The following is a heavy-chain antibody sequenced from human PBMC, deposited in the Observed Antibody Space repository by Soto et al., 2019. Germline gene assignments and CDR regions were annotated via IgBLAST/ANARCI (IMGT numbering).Heavy chain of an antibody. V-gene: IGHV1-3*01. CDR3: ATAIADDAFDI. Sequence: GASVKVSCKASGYTFTSYAMHWVRQAPGQRLEWMGWINAGNGNTKYSQKFQGGVTITRDTSASTAYMELSSLRFEDTAVYFCATAIADDAFDIWGRGTMVTVSS. CDR2: INAGNGNT. D-gene: IGHD2-2*01. CDR1: GYTFTSYA. J-gene: IGHJ3*02.